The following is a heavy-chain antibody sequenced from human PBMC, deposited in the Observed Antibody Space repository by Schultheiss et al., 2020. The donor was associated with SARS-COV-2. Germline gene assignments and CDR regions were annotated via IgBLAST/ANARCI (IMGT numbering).Heavy chain of an antibody. V-gene: IGHV3-7*01. CDR2: INQDGREM. Sequence: GGSLRLSCAASGFTFSSYSMNWVRQAPGKGLEWVANINQDGREMYYVDSVKGRFTISRDNSKNTLYLQMNSLRADDTAVYYCARDAREPARGGMDVWGQGTTVTVSS. J-gene: IGHJ6*02. D-gene: IGHD1-26*01. CDR3: ARDAREPARGGMDV. CDR1: GFTFSSYS.